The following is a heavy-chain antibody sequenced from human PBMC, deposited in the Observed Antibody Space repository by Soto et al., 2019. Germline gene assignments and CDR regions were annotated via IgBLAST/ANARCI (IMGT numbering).Heavy chain of an antibody. CDR3: AKGEVRGIIPSYFDY. Sequence: GGSLRLSCAGSGLTFRWFGMNWVRQAPGKWLEWVARISNDGSNEYYVDSVKGRFTISRDNSKNTLYLQMDSLRAEDTAVYYCAKGEVRGIIPSYFDYWGLGXLVTVPQ. CDR1: GLTFRWFG. D-gene: IGHD3-10*01. V-gene: IGHV3-30*18. CDR2: ISNDGSNE. J-gene: IGHJ4*02.